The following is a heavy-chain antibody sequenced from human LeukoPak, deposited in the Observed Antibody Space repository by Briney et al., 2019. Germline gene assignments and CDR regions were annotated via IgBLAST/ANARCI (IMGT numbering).Heavy chain of an antibody. CDR2: IIPIFGTA. Sequence: SVKVSCKASGGTFSSYAISWVRQAPGQGLEWMGGIIPIFGTANYAQKFQGRVTITADESTSTAYVELSSLRSEDTAVYYCARGSYDFWSGYNPTYYYYYGMDVWGQGTTVTVSS. J-gene: IGHJ6*02. D-gene: IGHD3-3*01. CDR1: GGTFSSYA. CDR3: ARGSYDFWSGYNPTYYYYYGMDV. V-gene: IGHV1-69*13.